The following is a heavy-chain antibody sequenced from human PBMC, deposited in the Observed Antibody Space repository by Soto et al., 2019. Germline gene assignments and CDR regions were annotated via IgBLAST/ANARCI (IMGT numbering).Heavy chain of an antibody. J-gene: IGHJ4*02. V-gene: IGHV1-18*01. CDR1: GYTFTSYG. D-gene: IGHD6-13*01. CDR2: ISAYNGNK. CDR3: ARDLGQQLFDY. Sequence: QVQLVQSGAEVKKPGASVKVSCKASGYTFTSYGISWVRQAPGQGLEWMGWISAYNGNKKYAQKLQGRFRVTXXTSTSTAYMELRSLRSDDTAVYYCARDLGQQLFDYWGQGTLVTVSS.